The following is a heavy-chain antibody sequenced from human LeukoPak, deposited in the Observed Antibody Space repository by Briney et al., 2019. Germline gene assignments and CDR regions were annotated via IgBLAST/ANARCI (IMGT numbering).Heavy chain of an antibody. CDR3: AREFGYQLEDAFDI. V-gene: IGHV3-7*03. CDR1: GFTFSSYW. CDR2: IKQDGSEK. Sequence: GGSLRLSCAASGFTFSSYWMSWVRQAPGKGLKWVANIKQDGSEKYYVDSVKGRFTISRDNAKNSLYLQMNSLRAEDTAVYYCAREFGYQLEDAFDIWGQGTMVTVSS. D-gene: IGHD2-2*01. J-gene: IGHJ3*02.